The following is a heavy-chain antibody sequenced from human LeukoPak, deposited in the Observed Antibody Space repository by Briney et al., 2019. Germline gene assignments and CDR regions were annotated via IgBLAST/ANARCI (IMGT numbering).Heavy chain of an antibody. CDR2: IYTSGST. CDR1: CGSISSYY. Sequence: SETLSLTCTVSCGSISSYYWSWIRQPAGKGLEWIGRIYTSGSTNYNPSLKSRVTMSVDTSKNQFSLKLSSVTAADTAVYYCARDSTYDSSGYYWVCPWGQGALVTVSS. D-gene: IGHD3-22*01. CDR3: ARDSTYDSSGYYWVCP. J-gene: IGHJ5*02. V-gene: IGHV4-4*07.